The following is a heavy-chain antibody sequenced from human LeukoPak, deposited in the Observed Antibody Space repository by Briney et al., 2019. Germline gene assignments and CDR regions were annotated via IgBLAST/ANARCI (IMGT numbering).Heavy chain of an antibody. J-gene: IGHJ4*02. D-gene: IGHD5-18*01. CDR1: GGSISSSSYY. V-gene: IGHV4-39*07. Sequence: SETLSLTCTVSGGSISSSSYYWGWIRQPPGKGLEWIGSIYYSGSTYYNPSLKSRVTISVDTSKNQFSLKLSSVTAADTAVYYCARGIKGYSYGYPDYWGQGTLVTVSS. CDR3: ARGIKGYSYGYPDY. CDR2: IYYSGST.